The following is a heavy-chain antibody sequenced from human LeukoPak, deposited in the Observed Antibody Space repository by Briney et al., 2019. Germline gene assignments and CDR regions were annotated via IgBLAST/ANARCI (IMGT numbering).Heavy chain of an antibody. J-gene: IGHJ5*02. D-gene: IGHD6-19*01. CDR1: GGSISGHY. CDR3: ARAGIGIEVAGTIHNWFDP. V-gene: IGHV4-59*08. CDR2: IYYSGTI. Sequence: SETLSLTCTVSGGSISGHYWNWIRQSPEKGLEWIGYIYYSGTINYNPSLKARVTMSIDTSKNQFSLKLTSVTAADTAVYYCARAGIGIEVAGTIHNWFDPWGQGTQVTVSS.